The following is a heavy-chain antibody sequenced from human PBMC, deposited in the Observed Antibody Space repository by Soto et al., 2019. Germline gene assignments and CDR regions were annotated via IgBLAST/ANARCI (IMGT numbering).Heavy chain of an antibody. CDR1: GGSVNTGYW. J-gene: IGHJ4*02. V-gene: IGHV4-4*02. Sequence: SETLSLTCAVSGGSVNTGYWWSWVRQPPGKGLEWIGEVHHSGTTNYIQSLTSRLTMSVDKSCNQVSLELTSAAAADTAVYYCARGVSYRWVYWGQGTLVTVSS. D-gene: IGHD3-16*02. CDR3: ARGVSYRWVY. CDR2: VHHSGTT.